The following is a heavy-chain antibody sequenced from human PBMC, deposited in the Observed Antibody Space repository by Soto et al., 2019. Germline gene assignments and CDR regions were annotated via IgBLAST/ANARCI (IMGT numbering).Heavy chain of an antibody. CDR1: GVSFSGYY. V-gene: IGHV4-34*01. D-gene: IGHD6-13*01. CDR2: INHSGST. Sequence: AETLSLTCAIYGVSFSGYYWTWIRQPPGTGLEWIGEINHSGSTNYNPSLKSRVTISVDKSKNQFSLKLTSVTAADTAVYYCARDRGIGAAGSWGQGTLVTVSS. CDR3: ARDRGIGAAGS. J-gene: IGHJ5*02.